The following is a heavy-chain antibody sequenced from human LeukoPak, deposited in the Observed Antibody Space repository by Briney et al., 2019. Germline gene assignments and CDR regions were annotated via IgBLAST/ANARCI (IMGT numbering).Heavy chain of an antibody. D-gene: IGHD3-22*01. CDR2: IYSSGDT. J-gene: IGHJ4*02. V-gene: IGHV4-4*07. Sequence: SETLSLTCTVSGGSISNYYWSWIRQPAGKGLEWIGRIYSSGDTYYNPSLNSRVTMSVDTSKNLFSLKLSSVTAADTAVYYCARDAYYYDSSGYYLLDYWGQRTLVTVSS. CDR1: GGSISNYY. CDR3: ARDAYYYDSSGYYLLDY.